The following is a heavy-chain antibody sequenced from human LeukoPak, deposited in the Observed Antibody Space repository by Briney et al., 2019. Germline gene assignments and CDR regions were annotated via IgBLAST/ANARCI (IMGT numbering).Heavy chain of an antibody. Sequence: ASVKVSCKASGGTFSSYAISWVRKAPGQGLEWMGGIIPIFGTANYAQKFQGRVTITTDESTSTAYMELSSLRSEDTAVYYCAQILSSTSCYYGYSSGCNFDYWGQGTLVTVSS. CDR3: AQILSSTSCYYGYSSGCNFDY. CDR2: IIPIFGTA. J-gene: IGHJ4*02. V-gene: IGHV1-69*05. D-gene: IGHD2-2*01. CDR1: GGTFSSYA.